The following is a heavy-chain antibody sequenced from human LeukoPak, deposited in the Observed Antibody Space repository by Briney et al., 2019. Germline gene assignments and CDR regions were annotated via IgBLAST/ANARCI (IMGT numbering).Heavy chain of an antibody. J-gene: IGHJ5*02. CDR3: ARARTYCSGGSCYLLDP. CDR2: INPNSGGT. V-gene: IGHV1-2*02. D-gene: IGHD2-15*01. Sequence: ASVKVSCKASGYTFTGYYMHWVRQAPGQGLEWMGWINPNSGGTNYAQKFQGRVTMTRDTSISTAYMELSRLRSDDTAVYYCARARTYCSGGSCYLLDPWGQGTLVTVPS. CDR1: GYTFTGYY.